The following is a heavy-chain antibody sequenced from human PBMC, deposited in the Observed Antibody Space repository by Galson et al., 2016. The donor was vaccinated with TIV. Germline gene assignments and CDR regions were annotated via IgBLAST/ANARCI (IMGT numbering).Heavy chain of an antibody. CDR1: GFSFGDYA. J-gene: IGHJ6*02. CDR2: ISGNSITK. D-gene: IGHD5-18*01. CDR3: VKARGHSYGSPQDYYYGMDG. Sequence: SLRLSCAASGFSFGDYAMHWVRHGPGKGLEWVSGISGNSITKGYADSVRGRFTISRDNAKTSLFLQMNSLKADDTALYYCVKARGHSYGSPQDYYYGMDGWGQGTTVTVS. V-gene: IGHV3-9*01.